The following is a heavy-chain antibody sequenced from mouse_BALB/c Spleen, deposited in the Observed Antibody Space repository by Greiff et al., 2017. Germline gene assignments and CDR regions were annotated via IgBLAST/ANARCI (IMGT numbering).Heavy chain of an antibody. V-gene: IGHV5-17*02. CDR2: ISSGSSTI. J-gene: IGHJ3*01. Sequence: EVMLVESGGGLVQPGGSRKLSCAASGFTFSSFGMHWVRQAPEKGLEWVAYISSGSSTIYYAETVKGRYTISRDNPKNTLFLQMTSLRSEDTAMYYCASNWDEFAYWGQGTLVTVSA. CDR1: GFTFSSFG. CDR3: ASNWDEFAY. D-gene: IGHD4-1*01.